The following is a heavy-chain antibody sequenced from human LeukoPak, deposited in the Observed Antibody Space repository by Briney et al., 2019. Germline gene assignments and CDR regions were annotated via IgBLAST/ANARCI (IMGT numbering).Heavy chain of an antibody. CDR3: ARSMPPNKGFDY. D-gene: IGHD1/OR15-1a*01. J-gene: IGHJ4*02. V-gene: IGHV4-30-2*01. CDR2: IYHSGST. CDR1: GGSISSGGYY. Sequence: PSQTLSLTCTVSGGSISSGGYYWSWIRQPPGKGLEWIEYIYHSGSTYYNPSLKSRVTISVDRSKNRFSLKLSSVTAADTAVYYCARSMPPNKGFDYWGQGTLVTVSS.